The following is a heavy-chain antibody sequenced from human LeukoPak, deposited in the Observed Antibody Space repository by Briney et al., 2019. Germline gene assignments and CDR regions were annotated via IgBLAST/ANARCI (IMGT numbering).Heavy chain of an antibody. D-gene: IGHD6-13*01. V-gene: IGHV3-48*03. CDR2: ISSSGSTI. CDR1: GFTFSSYE. Sequence: GGSLRLSCAASGFTFSSYEMNWVRQAPGKGLEWVSYISSSGSTIYYADSVKGRFPISRDNAKNSLDLQMNSLRAEDTAVHYCASRAAAHWYFDLWGRGTLVTVSS. CDR3: ASRAAAHWYFDL. J-gene: IGHJ2*01.